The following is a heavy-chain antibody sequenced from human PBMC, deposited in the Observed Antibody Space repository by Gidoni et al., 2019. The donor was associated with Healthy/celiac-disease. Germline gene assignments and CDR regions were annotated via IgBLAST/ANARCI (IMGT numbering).Heavy chain of an antibody. J-gene: IGHJ5*02. CDR2: ISSSSSYI. V-gene: IGHV3-21*01. CDR1: GFTFSSYS. CDR3: ARALGGYSSS. D-gene: IGHD6-13*01. Sequence: EVQLVESGGGLVKPGGALSLSCAASGFTFSSYSMNWVRQAPGKGLEWVSSISSSSSYIYYADSVKGRFTISRDNAKNSLYLQMNSLRAEDTAVYYCARALGGYSSSWGQGTLVTVSS.